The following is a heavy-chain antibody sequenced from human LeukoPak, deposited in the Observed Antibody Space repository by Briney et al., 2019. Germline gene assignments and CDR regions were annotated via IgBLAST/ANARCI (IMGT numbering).Heavy chain of an antibody. Sequence: SVKVSCKASGGTFSSYAISWVRQAPGQGLEWMGGIIPIFGTANYAQKFQGRVTITTDESTSTAYMELSSLRSEDTAVYYCAKLIVVVPAAPIDYWGQGTLVTVSS. J-gene: IGHJ4*02. V-gene: IGHV1-69*05. CDR3: AKLIVVVPAAPIDY. D-gene: IGHD2-2*01. CDR1: GGTFSSYA. CDR2: IIPIFGTA.